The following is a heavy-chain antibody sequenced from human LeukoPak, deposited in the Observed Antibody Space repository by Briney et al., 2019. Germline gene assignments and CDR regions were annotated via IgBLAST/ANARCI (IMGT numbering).Heavy chain of an antibody. CDR1: GFTFSYHW. Sequence: GGSLRLSCAASGFTFSYHWMTWVRQAPGKGLEWVANIKNDGAVKNYVDSVKGRFTISRDNAKNSLYLQMNSLRAEDTAVYYCAKKGEDFWSGYDAFDIWGQGTMVTVSS. CDR3: AKKGEDFWSGYDAFDI. V-gene: IGHV3-7*03. D-gene: IGHD3-3*01. CDR2: IKNDGAVK. J-gene: IGHJ3*02.